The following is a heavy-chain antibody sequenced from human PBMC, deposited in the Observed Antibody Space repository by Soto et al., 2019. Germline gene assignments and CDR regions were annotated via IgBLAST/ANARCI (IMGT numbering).Heavy chain of an antibody. CDR3: ARVPGALVVVAATLAWFDP. Sequence: VKVSCKASGYTFTSYGISWVRQAPGQGLEWMGWISTYSGNTNYAQKLQGRVTMTTDTSTSTAYMELRSLRSDDTAVYYCARVPGALVVVAATLAWFDPWGQGTLVTVSS. D-gene: IGHD2-15*01. J-gene: IGHJ5*02. V-gene: IGHV1-18*04. CDR1: GYTFTSYG. CDR2: ISTYSGNT.